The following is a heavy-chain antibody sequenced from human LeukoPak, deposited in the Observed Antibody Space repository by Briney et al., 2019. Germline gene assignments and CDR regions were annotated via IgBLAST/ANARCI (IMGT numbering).Heavy chain of an antibody. CDR3: ARGRGYYDSSGYYGDFDY. J-gene: IGHJ4*02. V-gene: IGHV1-69*05. CDR1: GYTFTSYG. CDR2: IIPIFGTA. D-gene: IGHD3-22*01. Sequence: SVKVSCKASGYTFTSYGISWVRQAPGQGRGWMGGIIPIFGTANYAQKFQGRVTITTDESTSTAYMELSSLRSEDTAVYYCARGRGYYDSSGYYGDFDYWGQGTLVTVSS.